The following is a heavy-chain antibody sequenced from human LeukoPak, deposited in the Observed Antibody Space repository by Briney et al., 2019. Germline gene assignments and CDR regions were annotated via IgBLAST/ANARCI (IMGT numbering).Heavy chain of an antibody. CDR3: AKAHSGSYFLDY. D-gene: IGHD1-26*01. J-gene: IGHJ4*02. Sequence: GGSLRLSCAASGFTFSSYSMNWVRQAPGKGLEWVSAISGSGGGTYYADSVKGRFTISRDNSKNTLYLQMNSLRAEDTAVYYCAKAHSGSYFLDYWGQGTLVTVSS. CDR1: GFTFSSYS. CDR2: ISGSGGGT. V-gene: IGHV3-23*01.